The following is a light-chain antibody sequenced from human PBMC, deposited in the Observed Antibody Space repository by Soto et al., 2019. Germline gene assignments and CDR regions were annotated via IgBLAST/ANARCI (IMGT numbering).Light chain of an antibody. CDR1: QGIRND. Sequence: IQLTESPSSLSASVGHRVTITCWASQGIRNDLGWYQQKPGKAPKSLIYAASSLQSGVPSRFSGSGSGTEFTLTISSLKHEDFATYYCLQYNSYTLTFAGGTKVDIK. CDR3: LQYNSYTLT. CDR2: AAS. J-gene: IGKJ4*01. V-gene: IGKV1-17*01.